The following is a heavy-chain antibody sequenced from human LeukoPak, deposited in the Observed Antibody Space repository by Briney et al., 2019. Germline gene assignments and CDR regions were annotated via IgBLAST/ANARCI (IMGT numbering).Heavy chain of an antibody. CDR2: ISRSGSTK. D-gene: IGHD2-15*01. J-gene: IGHJ6*03. Sequence: GGSLRLSCAASGFTFSDYNMRWIRQAPGKGLEWVSSISRSGSTKYYADSVKGRFTISRDNAKSSLFLQMNSLRAEDTAVYYCARVLRYCSGGNCYSGGLGYMDVWGKGTTVTISS. V-gene: IGHV3-11*01. CDR1: GFTFSDYN. CDR3: ARVLRYCSGGNCYSGGLGYMDV.